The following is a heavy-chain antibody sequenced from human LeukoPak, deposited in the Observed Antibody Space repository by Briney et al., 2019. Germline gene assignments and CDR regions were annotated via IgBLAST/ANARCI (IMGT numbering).Heavy chain of an antibody. D-gene: IGHD6-13*01. J-gene: IGHJ4*02. CDR1: GFTFDDYG. CDR2: INWNGGST. Sequence: GGSLRLSCAASGFTFDDYGMSWVRPAPGKGLEWVSGINWNGGSTGYADSVKGRFTISRDNAKNSLYLQMNSLRAEDTALYYCARDSEIAAAGMGYFDYWGQGTLVTVSS. V-gene: IGHV3-20*04. CDR3: ARDSEIAAAGMGYFDY.